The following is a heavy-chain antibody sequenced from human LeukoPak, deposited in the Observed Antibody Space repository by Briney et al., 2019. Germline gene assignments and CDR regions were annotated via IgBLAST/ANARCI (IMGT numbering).Heavy chain of an antibody. J-gene: IGHJ5*02. CDR1: GGTFSSYA. Sequence: SVKVSCKASGGTFSSYAISWVRQAPGQGLEWMGRIISLFGTANYAQKFQGRVTITTDESTSTAYMELSSLRSDDTAVYYCARDGYYGDGENWFDPWGQGTLVTVSS. CDR3: ARDGYYGDGENWFDP. V-gene: IGHV1-69*05. D-gene: IGHD4-17*01. CDR2: IISLFGTA.